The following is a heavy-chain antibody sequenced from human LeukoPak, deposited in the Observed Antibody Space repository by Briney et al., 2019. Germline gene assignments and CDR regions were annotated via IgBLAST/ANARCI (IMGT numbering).Heavy chain of an antibody. CDR3: AKDLSYGDYGGGFDY. J-gene: IGHJ4*02. D-gene: IGHD4-17*01. Sequence: PGGSLRLSCAASGFTFSSYAMSWVRQAPGKGLEWVSAISGSGGSTYYADSVKGRFTISRDNAKNSLYLQMNSLRAEDTAVYYCAKDLSYGDYGGGFDYWGQGTLVTVSS. CDR2: ISGSGGST. V-gene: IGHV3-23*01. CDR1: GFTFSSYA.